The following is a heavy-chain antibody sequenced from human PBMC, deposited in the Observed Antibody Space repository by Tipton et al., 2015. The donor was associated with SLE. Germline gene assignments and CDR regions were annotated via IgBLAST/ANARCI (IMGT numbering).Heavy chain of an antibody. V-gene: IGHV4-59*08. CDR2: LSDIGRT. CDR1: GASFSGYY. J-gene: IGHJ3*02. Sequence: LRLSCTVSGASFSGYYWSWIRQPPGKGLEWIGYLSDIGRTNYKSSLRSRVTISVDTSRNLLSLKVTSVTAADTAVYYCARQRVLDAFDIWGQGTMFIVSS. CDR3: ARQRVLDAFDI.